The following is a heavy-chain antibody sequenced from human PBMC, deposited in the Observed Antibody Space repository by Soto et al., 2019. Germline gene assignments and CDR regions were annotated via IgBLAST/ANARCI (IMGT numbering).Heavy chain of an antibody. Sequence: PGGSLRLSCAASGFTFSSYAMSWVRQAPGKGLEWVSAISGSGGSTYYADSVKGRFTISRDNSKNTLYLQMNSLRAEDTAVYYCARTGSSNYYDSSGYPYYFDYWGQGTLVTVSS. V-gene: IGHV3-23*01. CDR3: ARTGSSNYYDSSGYPYYFDY. J-gene: IGHJ4*02. D-gene: IGHD3-22*01. CDR2: ISGSGGST. CDR1: GFTFSSYA.